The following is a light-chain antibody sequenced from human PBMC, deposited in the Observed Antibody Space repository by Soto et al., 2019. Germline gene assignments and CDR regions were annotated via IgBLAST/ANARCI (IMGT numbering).Light chain of an antibody. CDR2: EVV. J-gene: IGLJ2*01. V-gene: IGLV2-23*02. CDR1: KNDIGVYDF. Sequence: QSALTQPPSASGSPGQSVTISCTGTKNDIGVYDFVSWYQHHPGKAPRLIIYEVVQRPSGVSNRFSGSKSGNTASLTISGLQAEDEADYYCCSYAGSRGLVFGGGTKLTVL. CDR3: CSYAGSRGLV.